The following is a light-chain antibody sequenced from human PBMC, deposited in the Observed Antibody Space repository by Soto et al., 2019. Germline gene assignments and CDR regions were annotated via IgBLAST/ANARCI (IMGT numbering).Light chain of an antibody. CDR3: CSYAGSYSWV. CDR1: SSDVGGYNY. J-gene: IGLJ3*02. Sequence: QSALTQPRSVSGSPGQSVTISGTGTSSDVGGYNYVSWYQQHPGKAPKLMVYDVSQRPSGVSDRFSGSKSGNTASLTISGLQADDDGDYFCCSYAGSYSWVFGGGTKVTVL. CDR2: DVS. V-gene: IGLV2-11*01.